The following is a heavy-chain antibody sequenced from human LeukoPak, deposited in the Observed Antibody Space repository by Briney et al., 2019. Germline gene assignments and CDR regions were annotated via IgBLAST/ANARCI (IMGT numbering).Heavy chain of an antibody. Sequence: PGGSLRLSCAASGFTFSSYWMHWVRQAPGKGLEWVSGINWNGGSTGYADSVKGRFTISRDNAKNSLYLQMNSLRAEDTALYYCARDGWNYQLDYWGQGTLVTVSS. V-gene: IGHV3-20*04. D-gene: IGHD1-7*01. CDR1: GFTFSSYW. J-gene: IGHJ4*02. CDR2: INWNGGST. CDR3: ARDGWNYQLDY.